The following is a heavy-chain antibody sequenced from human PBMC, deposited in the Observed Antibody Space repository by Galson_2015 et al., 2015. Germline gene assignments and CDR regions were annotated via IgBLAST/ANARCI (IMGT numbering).Heavy chain of an antibody. J-gene: IGHJ3*02. D-gene: IGHD1-26*01. Sequence: CAISGDSVSSDSAAWNWIRQSPSRGFEGLGRTYYRSKWFNDYAVSVKSRITINPDTSKNQFSLQMNSVTPEDTAVYYCGRGLGATDAFDIWGQGTMVPVSS. CDR3: GRGLGATDAFDI. CDR2: TYYRSKWFN. V-gene: IGHV6-1*01. CDR1: GDSVSSDSAA.